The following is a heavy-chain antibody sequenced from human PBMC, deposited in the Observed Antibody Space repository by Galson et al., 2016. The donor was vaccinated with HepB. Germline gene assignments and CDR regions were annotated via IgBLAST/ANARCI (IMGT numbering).Heavy chain of an antibody. D-gene: IGHD6-13*01. V-gene: IGHV1-18*04. J-gene: IGHJ4*02. CDR2: ISAYNGKT. CDR3: ARDKHGSSWSPIFNY. Sequence: SVKVSCKASGYAFSGYYIAWVRQAPGQGLEWVGWISAYNGKTNYAQNLQGRVTMTTDTSTSTAYMELRSLRSDDTAIYYCARDKHGSSWSPIFNYWGQGTLVTVSS. CDR1: GYAFSGYY.